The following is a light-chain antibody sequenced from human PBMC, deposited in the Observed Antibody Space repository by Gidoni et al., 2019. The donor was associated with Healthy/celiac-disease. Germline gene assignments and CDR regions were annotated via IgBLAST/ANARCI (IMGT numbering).Light chain of an antibody. J-gene: IGKJ5*01. CDR2: YAS. Sequence: EIVLTKSPATLSLSPGERATLYCRASQSVSSYLAWYQQKPGQAPRLLIYYASNRATGIPARFSGSGSGTDFTLTISSLEPEDFAVYYCQQRSNWGITFAQXTRLEIK. CDR3: QQRSNWGIT. V-gene: IGKV3-11*01. CDR1: QSVSSY.